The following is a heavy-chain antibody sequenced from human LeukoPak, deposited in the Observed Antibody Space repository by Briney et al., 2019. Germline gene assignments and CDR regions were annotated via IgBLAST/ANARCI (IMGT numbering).Heavy chain of an antibody. J-gene: IGHJ4*02. V-gene: IGHV4-59*01. CDR3: ARAVVLRLFDY. D-gene: IGHD3-22*01. CDR2: IYYSGST. Sequence: PSETLSLTCTVSGGSISSYYWSWIRQPPGKGLEWIGYIYYSGSTNYNPSLKSRVTISVDTSKNQFSLKLSSVTAADTAVYYCARAVVLRLFDYWGQGTLVTVSS. CDR1: GGSISSYY.